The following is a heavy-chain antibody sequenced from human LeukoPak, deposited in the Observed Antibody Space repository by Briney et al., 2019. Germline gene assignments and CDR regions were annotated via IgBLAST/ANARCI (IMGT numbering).Heavy chain of an antibody. CDR2: IKPDGSYT. CDR3: ARDAVDTANAV. CDR1: GFPFSGYW. V-gene: IGHV3-74*01. Sequence: GGSLRLSCAASGFPFSGYWMYWLRQAPGKGMVWVSRIKPDGSYTSYADFVKGRFTTSRDNAKNTLYLQLSSLRAEDTAVYYCARDAVDTANAVWGQGTTVTVSS. D-gene: IGHD5-18*01. J-gene: IGHJ6*02.